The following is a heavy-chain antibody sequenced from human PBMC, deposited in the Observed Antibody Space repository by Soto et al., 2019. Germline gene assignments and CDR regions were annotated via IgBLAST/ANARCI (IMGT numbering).Heavy chain of an antibody. CDR3: ARSRPDCSSTSCYRRWFDP. V-gene: IGHV1-46*01. Sequence: ASVKVSCKASGYTFTSYYMHWVRQAPGQGLEWMGIINPSGGSTSYAQKFQGRVTMTRDTSTSTVYMELSSLRSEDTAVYYCARSRPDCSSTSCYRRWFDPWGQGTLVTVSS. CDR1: GYTFTSYY. D-gene: IGHD2-2*01. J-gene: IGHJ5*02. CDR2: INPSGGST.